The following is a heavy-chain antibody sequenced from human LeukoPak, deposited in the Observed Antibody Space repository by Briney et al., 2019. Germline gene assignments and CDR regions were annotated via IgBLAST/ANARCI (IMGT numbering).Heavy chain of an antibody. V-gene: IGHV4-30-4*01. D-gene: IGHD6-6*01. CDR1: GGSLRGGDYY. CDR3: ARDRGPYSSSSGVDY. J-gene: IGHJ4*02. CDR2: IYYSGST. Sequence: SQTLSLTCTVSGGSLRGGDYYWRWTRQPPGKGLEWIGYIYYSGSTYYNPSLKSRVTISVDTSKNQFSLKLSSVTAADTAVYYCARDRGPYSSSSGVDYWGQGTLVTVSS.